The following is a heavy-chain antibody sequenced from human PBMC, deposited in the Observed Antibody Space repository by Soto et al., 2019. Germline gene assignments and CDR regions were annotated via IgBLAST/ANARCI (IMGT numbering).Heavy chain of an antibody. J-gene: IGHJ4*02. D-gene: IGHD1-26*01. CDR1: GYSFTSLA. Sequence: QVQLVQSGAEVREPGASVKVSCKASGYSFTSLAINWVRQTAGQGLEWMGWMQPSTGSTGYAQKFQRRVTMTRDTSINTAYMELTTLPSDDAAFYYCARGVSAGVDYWGQGTLVTVSS. CDR2: MQPSTGST. CDR3: ARGVSAGVDY. V-gene: IGHV1-8*01.